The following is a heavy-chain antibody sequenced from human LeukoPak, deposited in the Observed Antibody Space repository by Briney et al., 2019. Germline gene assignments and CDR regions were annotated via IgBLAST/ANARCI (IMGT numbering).Heavy chain of an antibody. Sequence: GGSLRLSCAASGFTFSSYEMNWVRQAPGKGLEWVSSISRSATTIYYADSVEGRFTISRDNAKNSVFLQINSLRAEDTAVYFCARVGALSSSWLLYWGQGTLVTVSS. CDR2: ISRSATTI. D-gene: IGHD6-13*01. J-gene: IGHJ4*02. CDR3: ARVGALSSSWLLY. CDR1: GFTFSSYE. V-gene: IGHV3-48*03.